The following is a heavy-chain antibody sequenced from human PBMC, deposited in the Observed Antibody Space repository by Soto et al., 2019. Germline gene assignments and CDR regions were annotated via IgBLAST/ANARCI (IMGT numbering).Heavy chain of an antibody. J-gene: IGHJ6*02. CDR1: GGTFSSYT. CDR3: ASSGIKATITGGYYYYYGMDV. V-gene: IGHV1-69*02. Sequence: GASVKVSCKASGGTFSSYTISWVRQAPGQGLEWMGRIIPILGIANYAQKFQGRVTITADKSTSTAYMELSSLRSEDTAVYYCASSGIKATITGGYYYYYGMDVWGQGTTVTVSS. D-gene: IGHD5-12*01. CDR2: IIPILGIA.